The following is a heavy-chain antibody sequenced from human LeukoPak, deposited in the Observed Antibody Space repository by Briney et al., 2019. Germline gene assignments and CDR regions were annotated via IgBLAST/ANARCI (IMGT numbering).Heavy chain of an antibody. Sequence: SGPTLVKPTQTLTLTCTFSGFSLRTSGVGVGWIRQPPGKALEWLALIYWNDGKRYSPSLRNRLTITKDTSKNQVVLTMTNMDPVDAATYYCAHRKSGGYFDYWGQGTLVTVSS. V-gene: IGHV2-5*01. CDR2: IYWNDGK. CDR3: AHRKSGGYFDY. CDR1: GFSLRTSGVG. D-gene: IGHD3-10*01. J-gene: IGHJ4*02.